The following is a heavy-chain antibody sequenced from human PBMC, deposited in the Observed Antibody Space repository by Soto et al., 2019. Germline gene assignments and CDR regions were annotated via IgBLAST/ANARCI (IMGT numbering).Heavy chain of an antibody. D-gene: IGHD1-1*01. V-gene: IGHV1-69*12. J-gene: IGHJ6*02. Sequence: QVQLVQSGAEVKKPGSSVKVSCKASGGTFSSYAISWVRQAPGQGLEWMGGIIPIFGTANYAQKFQGRVTRTADESTSTAYMELSSLRAEDTAVYYCAGSSPGTPRITFCYCGMYVWGQGTTVTGSS. CDR3: AGSSPGTPRITFCYCGMYV. CDR2: IIPIFGTA. CDR1: GGTFSSYA.